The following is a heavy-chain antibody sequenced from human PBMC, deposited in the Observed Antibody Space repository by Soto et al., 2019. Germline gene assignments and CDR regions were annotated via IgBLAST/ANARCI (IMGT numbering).Heavy chain of an antibody. D-gene: IGHD3-10*01. Sequence: PGESLKISCKGSGYSFTSYWISWVRQMPGKGLEWMGRIDPSDSYTNYSPSFQGHVTISADKSISTAYLQWSSLKASDTAMYYCARHDPIYYYGSGSYYKEFDYWGQGTLVTVSS. V-gene: IGHV5-10-1*01. J-gene: IGHJ4*02. CDR2: IDPSDSYT. CDR3: ARHDPIYYYGSGSYYKEFDY. CDR1: GYSFTSYW.